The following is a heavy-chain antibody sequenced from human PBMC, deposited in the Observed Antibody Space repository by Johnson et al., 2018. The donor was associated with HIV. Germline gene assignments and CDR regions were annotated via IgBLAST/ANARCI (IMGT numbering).Heavy chain of an antibody. V-gene: IGHV3-30*02. J-gene: IGHJ3*02. CDR3: ATPQEGYSAFDI. D-gene: IGHD2-15*01. CDR1: GFTFSSYG. Sequence: QVQLVESGGALVQPGGSLRLSCAASGFTFSSYGMHWVRQAPGKGLEWVAFIRSDGSNEYYADSVKGRFTISRDNSKNTLYLQMNSLRAEDTAVYYCATPQEGYSAFDIWGQGTMVTVSS. CDR2: IRSDGSNE.